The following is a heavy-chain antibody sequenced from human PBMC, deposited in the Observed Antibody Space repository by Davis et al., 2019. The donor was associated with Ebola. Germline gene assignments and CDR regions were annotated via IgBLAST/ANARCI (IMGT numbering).Heavy chain of an antibody. CDR3: ASGDGRGRSYDMDV. Sequence: HTGGSLRLSCAASGFTFSSYWMHWVRQAPGKGLVWVSRINSDGSSTSYADSVEGRFTISRDNAENSLFLQMSSLRAEDTAVYYCASGDGRGRSYDMDVWGQGTTVTVSS. J-gene: IGHJ6*02. CDR2: INSDGSST. CDR1: GFTFSSYW. V-gene: IGHV3-74*01. D-gene: IGHD3/OR15-3a*01.